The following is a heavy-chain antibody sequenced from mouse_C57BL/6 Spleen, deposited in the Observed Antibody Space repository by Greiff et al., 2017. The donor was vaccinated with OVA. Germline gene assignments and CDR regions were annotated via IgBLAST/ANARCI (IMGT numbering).Heavy chain of an antibody. Sequence: QVQLQQPGAELVKPGASVKLSCKASGYTFTSYWMHWEKQRPGQGLEWIGMIHPNSGSTNYNEKFKSKATLTVDKSSSTAYMQLSSLTSEDSAVYYCAYYYGSSYAMDYWGQGTSVTVSS. CDR3: AYYYGSSYAMDY. CDR1: GYTFTSYW. CDR2: IHPNSGST. J-gene: IGHJ4*01. V-gene: IGHV1-64*01. D-gene: IGHD1-1*01.